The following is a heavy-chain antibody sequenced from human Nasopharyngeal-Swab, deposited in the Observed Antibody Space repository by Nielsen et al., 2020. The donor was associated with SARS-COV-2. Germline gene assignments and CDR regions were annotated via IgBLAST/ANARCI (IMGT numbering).Heavy chain of an antibody. CDR3: ASGVAVTKRYFDL. CDR2: INQDGSEK. CDR1: GFTFSDYW. D-gene: IGHD3-3*01. V-gene: IGHV3-7*01. Sequence: GESLKISCVVSGFTFSDYWMSWVRQAPGKGLEWVSHINQDGSEKYYVDSMKGRFTISRDNAKNSVYLQINSLRDDDTAVYYCASGVAVTKRYFDLWGRGTLVTVSS. J-gene: IGHJ2*01.